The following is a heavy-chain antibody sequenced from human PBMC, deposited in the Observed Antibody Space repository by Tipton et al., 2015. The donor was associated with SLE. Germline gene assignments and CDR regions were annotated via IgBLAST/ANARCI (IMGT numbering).Heavy chain of an antibody. J-gene: IGHJ3*02. CDR3: ARDRPFYDAFFDI. V-gene: IGHV4-59*11. D-gene: IGHD3-16*01. CDR1: GGSISGHY. CDR2: ISDLGTT. Sequence: TLSLTCIVSGGSISGHYWSWIRQPPEKGLEWIGYISDLGTTNYNPSLKSRVTISVDTSKNQFSLKLTSVTAAGTAVYYCARDRPFYDAFFDIWGQGTMVTVSS.